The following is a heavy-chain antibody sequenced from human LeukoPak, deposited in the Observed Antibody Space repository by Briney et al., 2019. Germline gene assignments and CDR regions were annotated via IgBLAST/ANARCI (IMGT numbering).Heavy chain of an antibody. CDR3: ATVGGSCSSSNCFAYFAY. CDR1: GFTISNSA. Sequence: PGGSLRLSCAASGFTISNSAMTWVRQAPGKGLDWVSIITDNGAHTFYADSVKGRFTISRDTSENTLYLQMNRLRADDTAVYYCATVGGSCSSSNCFAYFAYWGQGTLLTVSS. CDR2: ITDNGAHT. D-gene: IGHD2-2*01. J-gene: IGHJ4*02. V-gene: IGHV3-23*01.